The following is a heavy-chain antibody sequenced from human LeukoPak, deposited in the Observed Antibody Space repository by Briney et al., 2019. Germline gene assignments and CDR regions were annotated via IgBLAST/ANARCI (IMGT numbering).Heavy chain of an antibody. D-gene: IGHD4-17*01. J-gene: IGHJ4*02. CDR3: AREMNYGDYFDY. V-gene: IGHV3-33*08. CDR1: GFTFSTYV. CDR2: IWYDGSKK. Sequence: GGSLRLSCAASGFTFSTYVMHWVRQAPGKGLEWVAVIWYDGSKKDYADSVKGRFTISRDNSKNTLYLQMSSLRAEDTAVYYCAREMNYGDYFDYWGQGTLVTVSS.